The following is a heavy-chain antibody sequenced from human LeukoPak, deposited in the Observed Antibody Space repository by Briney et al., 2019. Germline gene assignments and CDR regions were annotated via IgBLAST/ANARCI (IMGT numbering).Heavy chain of an antibody. CDR1: GFTFSDYE. CDR3: AKDRSIGTYYTFDH. V-gene: IGHV3-23*01. CDR2: ISGSGVMT. D-gene: IGHD1-26*01. Sequence: GGSLRLSCAASGFTFSDYEMTWVRQAPGKGLEWVATISGSGVMTYHADSVKGRFTVSGDNSKNTLYLQMSSLTAADTAVYYCAKDRSIGTYYTFDHWGQGTLVTVSS. J-gene: IGHJ4*02.